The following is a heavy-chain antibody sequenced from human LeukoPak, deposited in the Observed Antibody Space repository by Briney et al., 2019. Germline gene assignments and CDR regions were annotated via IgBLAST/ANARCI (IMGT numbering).Heavy chain of an antibody. Sequence: GGSLRLSCAASGFTFSSYAMSWVRQAPGKGLEWVSAISGSGGSTYYADSVKGRFTISRDNSKNTLYLQMNSLRAEDTAVYYCAKDRDSSGWYNYYYYYGMDVWGQGATVTVSS. V-gene: IGHV3-23*01. CDR1: GFTFSSYA. CDR3: AKDRDSSGWYNYYYYYGMDV. J-gene: IGHJ6*02. D-gene: IGHD6-19*01. CDR2: ISGSGGST.